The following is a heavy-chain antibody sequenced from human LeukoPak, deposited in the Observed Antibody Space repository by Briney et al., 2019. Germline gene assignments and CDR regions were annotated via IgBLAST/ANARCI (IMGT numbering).Heavy chain of an antibody. J-gene: IGHJ3*02. D-gene: IGHD3-9*01. V-gene: IGHV4-59*01. CDR2: IYYSGST. CDR3: AGTDLRYFATLYAFDI. Sequence: SETLSLTCTVSGGSISSYYWSWIRQPPGKGLEWIGYIYYSGSTNYNPSLKSRVTISVDTSKNQFSLKLSSVTAADTAVYYCAGTDLRYFATLYAFDIWGQGTMVTVSS. CDR1: GGSISSYY.